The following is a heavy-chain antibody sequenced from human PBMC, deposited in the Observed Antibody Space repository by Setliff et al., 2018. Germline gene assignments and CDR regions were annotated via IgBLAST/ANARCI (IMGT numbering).Heavy chain of an antibody. CDR1: GFNFNPYN. CDR2: IISNSLTI. CDR3: ARDEVNCSGSKCYSGFDF. J-gene: IGHJ4*02. V-gene: IGHV3-48*01. Sequence: PGGSLRLSCAASGFNFNPYNMNWVRQAPGKGLEWVSYIISNSLTIHYADSVRGRFTVSRDNARNSLYLQMNNLRAEDTAVYYCARDEVNCSGSKCYSGFDFWGQGTLVTVSS. D-gene: IGHD2-15*01.